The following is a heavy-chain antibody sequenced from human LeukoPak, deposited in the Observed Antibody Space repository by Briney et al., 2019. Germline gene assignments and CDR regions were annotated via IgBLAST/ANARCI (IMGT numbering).Heavy chain of an antibody. CDR1: GFTFSSYW. D-gene: IGHD2-15*01. J-gene: IGHJ4*02. CDR2: IKQDGSDK. V-gene: IGHV3-7*04. Sequence: GGSLRLSCEASGFTFSSYWMSWVRQAPGKGLEWVANIKQDGSDKYYVDSVKGRFAISRDNAKNSLYLQMNSLRGEDTAVYYCARGVANRFDYWGLGTLVTISS. CDR3: ARGVANRFDY.